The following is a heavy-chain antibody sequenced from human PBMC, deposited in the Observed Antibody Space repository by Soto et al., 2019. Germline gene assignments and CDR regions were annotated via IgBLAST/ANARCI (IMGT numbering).Heavy chain of an antibody. V-gene: IGHV1-18*01. CDR1: GYTFTSYG. CDR2: ISAYNGNT. CDR3: ASDVPTVTTGGPDY. Sequence: QVQLVQSGVEVEKPGASVKVSCKASGYTFTSYGVSWVRQAPGQGLEWMGWISAYNGNTNYAQKFQGRVTMTTDTSTSTSHMELRSLRSDDTAVYYCASDVPTVTTGGPDYWGQGTLVTVSS. J-gene: IGHJ4*02. D-gene: IGHD4-17*01.